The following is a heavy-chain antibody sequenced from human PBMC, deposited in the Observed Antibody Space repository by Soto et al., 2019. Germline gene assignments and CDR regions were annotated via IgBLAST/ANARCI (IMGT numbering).Heavy chain of an antibody. Sequence: GASVKVSCKASGGTFSSYAISWVRQAPGQGLEWMGGIIPIFGTANYAQKFQGRVTITADESTSTAYMELSSLRSEDTAVYYCASCGVGDYYYYGMDVWGQGTTVTVSS. CDR2: IIPIFGTA. V-gene: IGHV1-69*13. CDR3: ASCGVGDYYYYGMDV. CDR1: GGTFSSYA. J-gene: IGHJ6*02. D-gene: IGHD2-21*01.